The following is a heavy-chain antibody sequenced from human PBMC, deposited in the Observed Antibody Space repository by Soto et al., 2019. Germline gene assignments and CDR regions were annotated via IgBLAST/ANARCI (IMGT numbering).Heavy chain of an antibody. V-gene: IGHV1-3*01. CDR3: ARELRDYDWHRDWFDP. CDR2: INAGHGDT. Sequence: ASVKVSCKASGYTFNNYAMHWVRQAAGQRLEWMGWINAGHGDTKYSQKFQDRFTMTMDTSATTAYMELSSLISEDTAVYYCARELRDYDWHRDWFDPWGQGTLVPVSS. CDR1: GYTFNNYA. D-gene: IGHD3-9*01. J-gene: IGHJ5*02.